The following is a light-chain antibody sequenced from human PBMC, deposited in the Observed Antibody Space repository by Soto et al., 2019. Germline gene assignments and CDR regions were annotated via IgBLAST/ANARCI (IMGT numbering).Light chain of an antibody. CDR3: QQYNNWPPVT. J-gene: IGKJ5*01. CDR1: QSVSSN. V-gene: IGKV3-15*01. CDR2: GAS. Sequence: EIVMTQSPATLSVSPGERATLSCRPSQSVSSNLAWYQQKFGQAPRLLIYGASTRVAGIPARFSGSGSGTEFTLTISSLQSEDLAVYYCQQYNNWPPVTFGQGTRLEIK.